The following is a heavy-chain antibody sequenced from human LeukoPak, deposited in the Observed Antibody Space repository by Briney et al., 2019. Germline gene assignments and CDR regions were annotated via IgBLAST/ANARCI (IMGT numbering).Heavy chain of an antibody. CDR1: GFTFSSYA. J-gene: IGHJ4*02. V-gene: IGHV3-23*01. Sequence: GGSLRLSCAASGFTFSSYAMSWVRQAPGKGLEWVSVISGRGTSTYYADSVKGRFTISRDNSKNTLYLQMNSLRAEDTAVYYCAKSGQLWSPFDYWGQGTLVTVSS. D-gene: IGHD5-18*01. CDR2: ISGRGTST. CDR3: AKSGQLWSPFDY.